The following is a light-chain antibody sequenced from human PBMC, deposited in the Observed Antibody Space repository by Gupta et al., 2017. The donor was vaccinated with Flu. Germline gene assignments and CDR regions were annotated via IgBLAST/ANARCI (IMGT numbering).Light chain of an antibody. Sequence: KTARITCGGNNIGSKRVHWYQQKPGQAPVLVVYDDSDRPSGIPERFSGSNSGNTATPTISRVEAGDEADYYCQVWDNSSDHPGVFGGGTKLTVL. J-gene: IGLJ3*02. CDR3: QVWDNSSDHPGV. CDR2: DDS. V-gene: IGLV3-21*03. CDR1: NIGSKR.